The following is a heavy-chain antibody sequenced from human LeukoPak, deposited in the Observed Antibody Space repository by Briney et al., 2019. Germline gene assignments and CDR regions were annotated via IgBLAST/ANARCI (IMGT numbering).Heavy chain of an antibody. D-gene: IGHD5-24*01. J-gene: IGHJ6*02. V-gene: IGHV1-2*02. Sequence: GASVKVSCKASGYTFTGYYMHWVRQAPGQGLEWMGWINPNSGGTNYAQKFQGRVTMTRDTSISTAHMELSRLRSDDTAVYYCARRVMATQYGVDVWGQGTTVTVSS. CDR1: GYTFTGYY. CDR2: INPNSGGT. CDR3: ARRVMATQYGVDV.